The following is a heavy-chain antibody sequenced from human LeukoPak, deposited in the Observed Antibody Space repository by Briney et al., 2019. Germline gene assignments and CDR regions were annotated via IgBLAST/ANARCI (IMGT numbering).Heavy chain of an antibody. CDR1: GFTFSSYN. Sequence: GGSLRLSCAASGFTFSSYNMNWVRQAPGKGLEWVSYISTTGNTIYYADSVKGRFTISRDNAKNSLYLQMNSLRAEDTAVYYCARDVFTYYYGSGCYFDYWGQGTLVTVSS. J-gene: IGHJ4*02. V-gene: IGHV3-48*01. D-gene: IGHD3-10*01. CDR3: ARDVFTYYYGSGCYFDY. CDR2: ISTTGNTI.